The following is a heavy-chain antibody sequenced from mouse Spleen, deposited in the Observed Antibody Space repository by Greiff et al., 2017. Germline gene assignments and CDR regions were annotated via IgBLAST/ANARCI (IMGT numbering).Heavy chain of an antibody. D-gene: IGHD2-2*01. J-gene: IGHJ4*01. CDR2: INPNYGTT. CDR3: ARILWSRRDYAMDY. CDR1: GYSFTDYN. Sequence: EVQLVESGPELVKPGASVKISCKASGYSFTDYNMNWVKQSNGKSLEWIGVINPNYGTTSYNQKFKGKATLTVDQSSSTAYMQLNSLTSEDSAVYYCARILWSRRDYAMDYWGQGTSVTVSS. V-gene: IGHV1-39*01.